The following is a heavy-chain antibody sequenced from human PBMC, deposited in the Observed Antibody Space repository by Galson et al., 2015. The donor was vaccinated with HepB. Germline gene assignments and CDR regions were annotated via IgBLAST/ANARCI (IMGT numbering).Heavy chain of an antibody. CDR2: IYPGDSDT. D-gene: IGHD3-22*01. V-gene: IGHV5-51*01. Sequence: QSGAEVKKPGESLKISCKGSGYSFTSYWIGWVRQMPGKGLEWMGIIYPGDSDTRYSPSFQGQVTISADKSISTAYLQWSSLKASDTAMYYCARLPWFGYDSSGYSPTHGVGYFQHWGQGTLVTVSS. J-gene: IGHJ1*01. CDR1: GYSFTSYW. CDR3: ARLPWFGYDSSGYSPTHGVGYFQH.